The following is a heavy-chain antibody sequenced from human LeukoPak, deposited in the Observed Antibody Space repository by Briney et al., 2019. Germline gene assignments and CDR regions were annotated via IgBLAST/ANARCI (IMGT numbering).Heavy chain of an antibody. CDR1: GASISSGSYF. D-gene: IGHD4-17*01. CDR2: IYYTGST. J-gene: IGHJ5*02. V-gene: IGHV4-61*01. Sequence: SETLSLTCTVSGASISSGSYFWSWIRQPPGKGLEWIGYIYYTGSTKYHPSLKSRVTMSVDTSKNQFSLNLSSVTAADTAVYYCAREIPTGTNWIDPWGQGTLVTVSS. CDR3: AREIPTGTNWIDP.